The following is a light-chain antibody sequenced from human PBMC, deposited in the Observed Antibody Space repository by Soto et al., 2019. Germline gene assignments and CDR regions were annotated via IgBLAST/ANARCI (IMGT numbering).Light chain of an antibody. J-gene: IGKJ1*01. CDR1: QGIGNY. Sequence: DIQMTQSPSSLSASVGDRVTITCRASQGIGNYLAWYQQRLGQAPNLLIYAASTLQSEVPSRFSRSGSGTEFTLTISSLQTEDVATYYCQKYNGAPWTFGKGTKVGIK. CDR2: AAS. CDR3: QKYNGAPWT. V-gene: IGKV1-27*01.